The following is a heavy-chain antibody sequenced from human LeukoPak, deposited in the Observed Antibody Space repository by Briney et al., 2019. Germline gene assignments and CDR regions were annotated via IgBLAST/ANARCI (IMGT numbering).Heavy chain of an antibody. CDR2: ISYDGSNK. Sequence: QTGGSLRLSCAASGFTFSSYAMHWVRQAPGKGLEWVAVISYDGSNKYYADSVKGRFTISRDNSKNTLYLQMNGLRAEDTAVYYCARDRAATQDYWGQGTLVTVSS. V-gene: IGHV3-30-3*01. J-gene: IGHJ4*02. CDR1: GFTFSSYA. D-gene: IGHD6-25*01. CDR3: ARDRAATQDY.